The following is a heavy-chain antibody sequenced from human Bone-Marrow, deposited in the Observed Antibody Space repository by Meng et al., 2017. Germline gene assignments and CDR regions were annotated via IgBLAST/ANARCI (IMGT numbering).Heavy chain of an antibody. CDR1: GFTFSDYS. J-gene: IGHJ4*02. Sequence: QVQLVGFGGGLVKPGESLRISCAASGFTFSDYSMSWIRQAPGKGLEWISYISSSGNTIYYADSVKGRFTISRDNAKNSLYLQMNGLRAEDTAVYYCAGDFDYWGQGTLVTVSS. CDR3: AGDFDY. V-gene: IGHV3-11*04. CDR2: ISSSGNTI.